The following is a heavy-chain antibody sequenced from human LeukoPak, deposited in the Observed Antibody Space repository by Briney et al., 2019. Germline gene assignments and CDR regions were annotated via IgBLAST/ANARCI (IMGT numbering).Heavy chain of an antibody. Sequence: GGSLRLSCGASGFTFSSYGMNWVRQAPGKGLEWVSGITSDSRGIYYADSVRGRFTISRDNSKNTLYLQMNSLRAEDAAVYFCAKAPVTSCRGAYCYPFDSWGQGTLVTVSS. CDR3: AKAPVTSCRGAYCYPFDS. J-gene: IGHJ4*02. V-gene: IGHV3-23*01. D-gene: IGHD2-21*01. CDR2: ITSDSRGI. CDR1: GFTFSSYG.